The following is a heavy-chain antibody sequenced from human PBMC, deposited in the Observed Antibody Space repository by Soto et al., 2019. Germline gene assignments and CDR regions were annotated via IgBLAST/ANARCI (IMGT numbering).Heavy chain of an antibody. Sequence: SVKVSCKACGGGFGSYAMSWVRQAPGQGLEWMGGIIPIFGKANYAQKFQGRVSISADESTSTAYMELNSLRVEDTAVYYCVRSWGVYCSSTRCYSPWLDPWGQGTLVTVSS. CDR2: IIPIFGKA. J-gene: IGHJ5*02. CDR1: GGGFGSYA. D-gene: IGHD2-2*02. V-gene: IGHV1-69*13. CDR3: VRSWGVYCSSTRCYSPWLDP.